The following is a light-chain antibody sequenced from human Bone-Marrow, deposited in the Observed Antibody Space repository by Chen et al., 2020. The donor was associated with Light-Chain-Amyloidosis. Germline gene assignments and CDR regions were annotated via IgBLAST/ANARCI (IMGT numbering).Light chain of an antibody. Sequence: IVMTQSPLSLPVTPGEPASISCRSSQSLLHSNGYTYLDWYLQKPGQSPQLLIYLVSNRASGVPDRFSGSGSGSDFTLKISRVEAEDVGLYYCMQAVKTYTFGQGTKLEI. CDR3: MQAVKTYT. CDR1: QSLLHSNGYTY. V-gene: IGKV2-28*01. CDR2: LVS. J-gene: IGKJ2*01.